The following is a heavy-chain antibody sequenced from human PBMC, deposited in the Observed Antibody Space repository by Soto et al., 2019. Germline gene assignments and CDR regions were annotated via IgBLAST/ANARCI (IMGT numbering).Heavy chain of an antibody. Sequence: PGESLKISCKGFEYRFTSYWIGWVRQMPGKGLEWMGIIYPGDSDTRYSPSFQGQVTISADKSISTAYLQMNSLKTEDTAVYYYTTFDQDLDYWGQGTLVTVSS. J-gene: IGHJ4*02. CDR3: TTFDQDLDY. V-gene: IGHV5-51*01. CDR1: EYRFTSYW. CDR2: IYPGDSDT. D-gene: IGHD3-9*01.